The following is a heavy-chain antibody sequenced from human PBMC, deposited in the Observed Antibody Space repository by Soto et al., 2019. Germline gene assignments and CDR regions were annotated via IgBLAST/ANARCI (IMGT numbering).Heavy chain of an antibody. V-gene: IGHV3-9*01. CDR3: AKDFGMTGAEHFHH. CDR1: GFTFDDYV. Sequence: EVQLVESGGGLVQPGRSLRLSCAASGFTFDDYVMHWVRQAPGKGLEWVSGLSWNSGSIAYADSVKGRFTISRDNAKNSLYMQMDSLRPEDTALYYCAKDFGMTGAEHFHHWGQGTLVTVPS. J-gene: IGHJ1*01. D-gene: IGHD1-20*01. CDR2: LSWNSGSI.